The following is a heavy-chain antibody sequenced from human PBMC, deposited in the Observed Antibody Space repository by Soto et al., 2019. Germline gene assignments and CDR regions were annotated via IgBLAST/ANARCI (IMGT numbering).Heavy chain of an antibody. Sequence: QVQLVQSGAEVKKPGASVKVSCKASGYTFTSYGISWVRQAPGQGLEWMGWISAYNGNTNYAQKLQGRVTMTTDTSTSTAYMELSSLRSDDTAVYYWAREGYDYVWGSYRYPLGTHDGYWYFDLWGRGTLVTVSS. CDR1: GYTFTSYG. V-gene: IGHV1-18*01. J-gene: IGHJ2*01. D-gene: IGHD3-16*02. CDR3: AREGYDYVWGSYRYPLGTHDGYWYFDL. CDR2: ISAYNGNT.